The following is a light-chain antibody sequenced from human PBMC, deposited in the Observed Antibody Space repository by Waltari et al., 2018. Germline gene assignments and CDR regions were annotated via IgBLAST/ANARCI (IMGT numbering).Light chain of an antibody. Sequence: SYVLTQPPSVSVAPGQTARTTCGGNNIVSKTVPWDQQKPGQAPALVAYDDSDRPSGIPERFSGSNSGNTATLSISRVEAGDEADYYCQVWDGFSDHVFGTGTKVTVL. CDR2: DDS. V-gene: IGLV3-21*02. CDR1: NIVSKT. J-gene: IGLJ1*01. CDR3: QVWDGFSDHV.